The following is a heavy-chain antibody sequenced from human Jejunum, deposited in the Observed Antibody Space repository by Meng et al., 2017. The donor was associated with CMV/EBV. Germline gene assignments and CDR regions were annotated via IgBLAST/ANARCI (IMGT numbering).Heavy chain of an antibody. CDR2: TRYDGQNQ. J-gene: IGHJ6*02. CDR3: ANFPSSAYYSEMDV. CDR1: GFSFSSFG. Sequence: GFSFSSFGMHWVRQAPGKGLEWVAFTRYDGQNQYYLDSVKGRFTISKDNSKNTLYLQMSSLRPEDTGIYYCANFPSSAYYSEMDVWGQGTTVTVSS. V-gene: IGHV3-30*02.